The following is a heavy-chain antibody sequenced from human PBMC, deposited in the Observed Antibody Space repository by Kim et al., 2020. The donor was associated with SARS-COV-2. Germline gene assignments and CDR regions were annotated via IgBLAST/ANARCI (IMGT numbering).Heavy chain of an antibody. CDR2: IYYSGST. CDR3: ARQETITIFGVVISPSWFDP. V-gene: IGHV4-39*01. D-gene: IGHD3-3*01. Sequence: SETLSLTCTVSGGSISSSSYYWGWIRQPPGKGLEWIGSIYYSGSTYYNPSLKSRVTISVDTSKNQFSLKLRSVTAADTAVDYCARQETITIFGVVISPSWFDPWGQGTLVTVSS. J-gene: IGHJ5*02. CDR1: GGSISSSSYY.